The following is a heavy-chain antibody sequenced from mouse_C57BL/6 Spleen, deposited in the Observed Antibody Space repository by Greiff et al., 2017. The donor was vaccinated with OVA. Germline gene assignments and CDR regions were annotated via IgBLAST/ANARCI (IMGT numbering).Heavy chain of an antibody. CDR2: IDPEDGDT. CDR3: TRDGSSPAWFAY. V-gene: IGHV14-1*01. J-gene: IGHJ3*01. Sequence: VQLQQSGAELVRPGVSVKLSCTASGFNIKDYYMHWVKQRPEQGLEWIGRIDPEDGDTEYAPQFQGPATMTADTSSNTAYLQLSSLTSEDTAVYYCTRDGSSPAWFAYWGQGTLVTVSA. D-gene: IGHD1-1*01. CDR1: GFNIKDYY.